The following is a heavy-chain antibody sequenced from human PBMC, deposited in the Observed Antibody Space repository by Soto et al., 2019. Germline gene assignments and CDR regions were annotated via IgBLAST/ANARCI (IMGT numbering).Heavy chain of an antibody. CDR3: ARRGRALADDWFDP. Sequence: GESLKISCKGSGYSFTSYWIGWMRQMPGKGPEWMGIIYPGDSDTRYSPSFQGQVTISADKSISTAYLQWSSLKASDTAIYYCARRGRALADDWFDPWGQGTLVTVSS. D-gene: IGHD1-1*01. J-gene: IGHJ5*02. CDR1: GYSFTSYW. CDR2: IYPGDSDT. V-gene: IGHV5-51*01.